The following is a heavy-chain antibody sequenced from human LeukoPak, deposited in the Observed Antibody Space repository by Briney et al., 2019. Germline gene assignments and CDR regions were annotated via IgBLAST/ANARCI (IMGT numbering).Heavy chain of an antibody. Sequence: ASVTVSCKASGYTFTGYYIHWVRQAPGQGLEWMGWIYPYSGDTNYAQNFQGRVTMTRDTSISTAYMELSSLKSDDTVVYYCARDRNSGSSLDIWGQGTMLTVSS. CDR1: GYTFTGYY. J-gene: IGHJ3*02. CDR3: ARDRNSGSSLDI. CDR2: IYPYSGDT. D-gene: IGHD6-6*01. V-gene: IGHV1-2*02.